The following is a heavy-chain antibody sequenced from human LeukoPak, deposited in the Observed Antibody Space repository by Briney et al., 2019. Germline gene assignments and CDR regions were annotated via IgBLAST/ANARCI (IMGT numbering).Heavy chain of an antibody. CDR1: GGSISSSSYC. J-gene: IGHJ4*02. CDR3: ARHVRDSGRGGNYFDY. V-gene: IGHV4-39*01. Sequence: SETLSLTCTVSGGSISSSSYCWGWIRQPPGKGLEWIGSIYYSGSTYYNPSLKSRVAISVDTSKNQFSLKLSSVTAADTAVYFCARHVRDSGRGGNYFDYWGQGTLVTVSS. D-gene: IGHD1-26*01. CDR2: IYYSGST.